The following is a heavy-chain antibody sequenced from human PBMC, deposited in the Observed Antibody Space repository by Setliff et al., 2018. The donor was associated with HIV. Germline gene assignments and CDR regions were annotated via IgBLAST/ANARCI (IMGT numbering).Heavy chain of an antibody. CDR3: AVVVWTAAAGTLDYHSYGLDV. V-gene: IGHV4-34*01. Sequence: PSETLSPTCALNGGSFSGYYWSWIRQPPGKGLEWIGEINYSGTTNYNPSLKSQVTISVDTSKKQSSLKIRSVTAAGAAVYFCAVVVWTAAAGTLDYHSYGLDVWGQGTTVTVSS. CDR1: GGSFSGYY. J-gene: IGHJ6*02. CDR2: INYSGTT. D-gene: IGHD2-15*01.